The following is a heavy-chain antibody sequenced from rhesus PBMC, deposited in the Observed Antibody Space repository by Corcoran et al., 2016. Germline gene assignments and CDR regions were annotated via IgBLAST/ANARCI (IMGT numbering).Heavy chain of an antibody. Sequence: QVHLQESGPGLVKPSETLSLTCAVSGYSISSNYWAWIRQPPGKGLDGIGYVYGTSAGTHCTPSLKTRVTIPTATSKNQVSLKLNSVTAADTAVYYCAKWDRGSALHWGQGVLVTVSS. CDR2: VYGTSAGT. V-gene: IGHV4-147*01. CDR1: GYSISSNY. CDR3: AKWDRGSALH. J-gene: IGHJ4*01. D-gene: IGHD6-31*01.